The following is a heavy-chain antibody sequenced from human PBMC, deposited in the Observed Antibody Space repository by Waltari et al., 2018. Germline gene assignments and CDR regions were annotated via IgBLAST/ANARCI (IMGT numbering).Heavy chain of an antibody. CDR2: INRDGSST. J-gene: IGHJ4*02. V-gene: IGHV3-74*01. D-gene: IGHD1-26*01. CDR3: ARGPRGWELNPFVFLNY. Sequence: EVQLVESGGGLVQPGGSLRLSCAASGFTFSSYWMHWVRQAPGRGLVWVSRINRDGSSTSYADSVKGRFTISRDNAKNTLYLQMNSLRAEDTAVYYCARGPRGWELNPFVFLNYWGQGTLVTVSS. CDR1: GFTFSSYW.